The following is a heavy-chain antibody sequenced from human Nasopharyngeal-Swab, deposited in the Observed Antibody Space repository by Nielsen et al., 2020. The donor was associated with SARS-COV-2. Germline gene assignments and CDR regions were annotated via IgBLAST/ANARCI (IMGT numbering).Heavy chain of an antibody. CDR3: ARVLAGCSATSCYLLD. D-gene: IGHD2-2*01. V-gene: IGHV4-59*02. CDR1: GDSGISSY. CDR2: IYQNGYT. Sequence: SETLSLTCTVSGDSGISSYWSWLRQTPGKGLEWIGYIYQNGYTNYNPSLKSRITMSIETSRKQFSLRLTSVTATDTAIYYCARVLAGCSATSCYLLDWGPGTLVTVSS. J-gene: IGHJ4*02.